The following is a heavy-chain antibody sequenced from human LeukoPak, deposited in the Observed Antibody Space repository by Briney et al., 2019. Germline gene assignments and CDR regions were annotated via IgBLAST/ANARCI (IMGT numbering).Heavy chain of an antibody. D-gene: IGHD5-12*01. J-gene: IGHJ3*02. V-gene: IGHV3-23*01. CDR2: ISGSGSST. Sequence: PGGSLRLSCAASGFTFSSYGMSWVRQAPGKGLEWVSAISGSGSSTYYAASVKGRFTISRDNSKNTLYLQMNSLRAEDTAVYYCAKDRDEDIVATMIDAFDIWGQGTMVTVSS. CDR1: GFTFSSYG. CDR3: AKDRDEDIVATMIDAFDI.